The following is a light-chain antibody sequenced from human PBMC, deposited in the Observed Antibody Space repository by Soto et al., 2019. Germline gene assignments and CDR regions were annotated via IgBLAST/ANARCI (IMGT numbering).Light chain of an antibody. CDR3: QQVKSYHRT. Sequence: DIQLTQSPSFLSASVGDRFTITCRASQGIAGSLAWYQQKPGKPPKLLIYAESTLQSGVPSRFSGSGSGTRGTLTISSLQPEDFATYYCQQVKSYHRTFSGGTKVDIK. J-gene: IGKJ4*01. CDR1: QGIAGS. V-gene: IGKV1-9*01. CDR2: AES.